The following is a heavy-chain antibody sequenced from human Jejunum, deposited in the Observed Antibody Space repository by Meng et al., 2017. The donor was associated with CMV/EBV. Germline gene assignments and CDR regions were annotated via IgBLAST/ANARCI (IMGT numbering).Heavy chain of an antibody. V-gene: IGHV3-74*01. CDR3: VRVGTTGRVKLDL. CDR2: ISTDGSVR. D-gene: IGHD3/OR15-3a*01. J-gene: IGHJ6*02. CDR1: GFMFRSYW. Sequence: SGFMFRSYWMQWVRQAPGKGLEWVSRISTDGSVRDYEDSVEGRFTVFRENAQSMLYLQMSSLRVEDTAVYYCVRVGTTGRVKLDLWGQGTTVTVSS.